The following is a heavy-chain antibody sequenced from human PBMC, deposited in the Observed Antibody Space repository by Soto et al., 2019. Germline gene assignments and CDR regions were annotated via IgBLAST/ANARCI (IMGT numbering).Heavy chain of an antibody. Sequence: ASVKVSCKVSGYTLTELSMHWVRQAPGKGLEWMGGFDPEDGETIYAQKFQGRVTMTEDTSTDTAYMELSSLRSEDTAVYYCAKTMNTRMGLSFWGQGTLVTVSS. V-gene: IGHV1-24*01. J-gene: IGHJ4*02. D-gene: IGHD1-26*01. CDR1: GYTLTELS. CDR3: AKTMNTRMGLSF. CDR2: FDPEDGET.